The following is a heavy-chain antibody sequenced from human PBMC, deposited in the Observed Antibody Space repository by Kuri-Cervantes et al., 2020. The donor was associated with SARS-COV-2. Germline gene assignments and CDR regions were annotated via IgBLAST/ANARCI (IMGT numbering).Heavy chain of an antibody. V-gene: IGHV4-38-2*01. Sequence: GSLRLSCAVSGYSISSGYYWGWIRQPPGKGLEWIGSIYHSGSIYYNPSLKSRVTISVDTSKTQFSLKLSSVTAADTAVYYCQRASYCGGDCYSDAFDIWGQGTMVTVSS. D-gene: IGHD2-21*01. J-gene: IGHJ3*02. CDR1: GYSISSGYY. CDR2: IYHSGSI. CDR3: QRASYCGGDCYSDAFDI.